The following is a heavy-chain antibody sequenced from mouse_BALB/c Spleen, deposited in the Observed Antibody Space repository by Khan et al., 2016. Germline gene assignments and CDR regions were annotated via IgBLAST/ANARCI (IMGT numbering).Heavy chain of an antibody. Sequence: VQLKQSGAELVKPGASVKLSCTASGFNIKDTYMHWVKQRPEQGLEWIGRIDPANGNTKYDPNFQGKATIPADTSSNTAYLQLSSLTSEAPAVYYCARSTDYWGQGTTLTVSS. CDR3: ARSTDY. V-gene: IGHV14-3*02. J-gene: IGHJ2*01. CDR2: IDPANGNT. CDR1: GFNIKDTY.